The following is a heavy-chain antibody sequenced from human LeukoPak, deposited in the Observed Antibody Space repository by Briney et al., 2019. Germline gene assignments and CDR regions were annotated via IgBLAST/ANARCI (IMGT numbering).Heavy chain of an antibody. CDR3: ARDEIVATTKANYYYYMDV. D-gene: IGHD5-12*01. CDR2: IKQDGSEK. CDR1: GFSFSTYW. Sequence: PGGSLRLSCETSGFSFSTYWMSWVRQAPGKGLEWVANIKQDGSEKYYVDSVKGRFTISRDNAKNSLYLQMNSLRAEDTAVYYCARDEIVATTKANYYYYMDVWGKGTTVTISS. V-gene: IGHV3-7*01. J-gene: IGHJ6*03.